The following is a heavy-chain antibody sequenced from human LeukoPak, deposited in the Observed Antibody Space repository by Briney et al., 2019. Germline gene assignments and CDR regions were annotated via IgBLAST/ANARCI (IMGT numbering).Heavy chain of an antibody. J-gene: IGHJ3*02. CDR2: IYYSGST. V-gene: IGHV4-30-4*01. Sequence: SETLSLTCTVSGGSISSGDYYWSWIRQPPGKGLEWTGYIYYSGSTYYNPSLKSRVTTSVDTSKNQFSLKLSSVTAADTAVYYCARVNSGSYYASDIWGQGTMVTVSS. CDR3: ARVNSGSYYASDI. CDR1: GGSISSGDYY. D-gene: IGHD1-26*01.